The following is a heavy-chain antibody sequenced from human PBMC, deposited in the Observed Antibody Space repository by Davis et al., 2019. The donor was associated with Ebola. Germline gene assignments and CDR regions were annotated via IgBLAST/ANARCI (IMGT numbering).Heavy chain of an antibody. V-gene: IGHV3-43*02. D-gene: IGHD3-3*01. CDR1: GFTFDDYA. CDR3: AKDTPRVFWSGYYWFDP. J-gene: IGHJ5*02. Sequence: GGSLRLSCAASGFTFDDYAMHWVRHAPGKGLEWVSLISGDGGSTYYADSVKGRFTISRDNSKNSLYLQMNSLRTEDTALYYCAKDTPRVFWSGYYWFDPWGQGTLVTVSS. CDR2: ISGDGGST.